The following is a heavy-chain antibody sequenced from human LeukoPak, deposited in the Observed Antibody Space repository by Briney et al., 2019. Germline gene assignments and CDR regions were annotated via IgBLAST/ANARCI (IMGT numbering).Heavy chain of an antibody. CDR2: ISHDAKST. D-gene: IGHD3-22*01. CDR1: GFTFNSYG. CDR3: AKDGGNYYDTAGNHLMRSYMDV. V-gene: IGHV3-30*18. J-gene: IGHJ6*04. Sequence: GGSLKLSCATSGFTFNSYGMHWVRQVPGKGLEWVTVISHDAKSTYHVDSVKGRFTISRDNSKNTLYLQMNSLRAEDTAVYYCAKDGGNYYDTAGNHLMRSYMDVWGKGTTVTVSS.